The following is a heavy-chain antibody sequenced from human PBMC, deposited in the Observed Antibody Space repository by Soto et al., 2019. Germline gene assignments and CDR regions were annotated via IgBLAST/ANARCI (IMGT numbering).Heavy chain of an antibody. J-gene: IGHJ5*02. D-gene: IGHD3-3*01. Sequence: ASVKVSCKTSGYNFNAYYIHWVRQAPGQGLEWMAWINPNSGGPHYAQKFQGRVTVTSDTSISTAYMELSGLTSDDTAVYYCARSCYDFWSGYHCSWGQGTRVTVS. CDR3: ARSCYDFWSGYHCS. CDR1: GYNFNAYY. V-gene: IGHV1-2*02. CDR2: INPNSGGP.